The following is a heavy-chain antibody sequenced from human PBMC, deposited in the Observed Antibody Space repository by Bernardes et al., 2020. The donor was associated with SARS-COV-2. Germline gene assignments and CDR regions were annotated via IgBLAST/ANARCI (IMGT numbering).Heavy chain of an antibody. V-gene: IGHV1-18*01. D-gene: IGHD5-18*01. CDR3: ATVVGYSYGGGWFDP. CDR2: ISGYNGDT. J-gene: IGHJ5*02. CDR1: GYTFTSYG. Sequence: ASVKVSCKASGYTFTSYGISWVRQAPGQGLEWMGWISGYNGDTDYAREFQGRVTMTTDTSTNTAYMELRSLRLDDTAVYYCATVVGYSYGGGWFDPWGQGTLVTVSS.